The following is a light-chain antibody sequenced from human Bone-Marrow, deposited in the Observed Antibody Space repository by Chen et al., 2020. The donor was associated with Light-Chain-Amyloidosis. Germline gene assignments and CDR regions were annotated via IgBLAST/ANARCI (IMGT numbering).Light chain of an antibody. Sequence: QSALTQPASVSGSPGQSITISCTGTSSDVGGDNHVSWYQQHPDKAPKLMIYEVTNRTSWVPDRFSGSKSDDTASLTSVGLEDEDEDDYLCSSYTSTYALVFGRGTRVTVL. V-gene: IGLV2-14*01. CDR2: EVT. J-gene: IGLJ1*01. CDR3: SSYTSTYALV. CDR1: SSDVGGDNH.